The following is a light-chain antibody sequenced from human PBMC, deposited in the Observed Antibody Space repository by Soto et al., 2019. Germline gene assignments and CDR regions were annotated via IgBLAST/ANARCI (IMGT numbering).Light chain of an antibody. CDR2: DAS. J-gene: IGKJ5*01. CDR3: QHRTEWPFG. Sequence: EIVLTQSPATLSLSPGERATLSCRASQSVRSHLAWYQQKPGKAPRLLISDASNRVNGIPARFSGSRSGTDFTLTISSLETKDFAVYYCQHRTEWPFGFGQGTRLEAK. CDR1: QSVRSH. V-gene: IGKV3-11*01.